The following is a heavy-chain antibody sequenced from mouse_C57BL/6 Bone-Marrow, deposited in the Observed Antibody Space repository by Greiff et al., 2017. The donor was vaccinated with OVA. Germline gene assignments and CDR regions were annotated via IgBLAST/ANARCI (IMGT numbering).Heavy chain of an antibody. J-gene: IGHJ4*01. CDR1: GFSLTSYG. D-gene: IGHD2-5*01. Sequence: VKLQESGPGLVQPSQSLSITCTVSGFSLTSYGVHWVRQSPGKGLEWLGVIWSGGSTDYNAAFISRLSISKDNSKSQVFFKMNSLQADDTAIYYCASYSNYGGFAYAMDYWGQGTSVTVSS. V-gene: IGHV2-2*01. CDR3: ASYSNYGGFAYAMDY. CDR2: IWSGGST.